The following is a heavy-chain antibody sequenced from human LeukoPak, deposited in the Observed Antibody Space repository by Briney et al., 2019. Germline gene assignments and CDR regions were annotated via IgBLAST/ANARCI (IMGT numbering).Heavy chain of an antibody. V-gene: IGHV3-33*01. D-gene: IGHD3-10*01. CDR3: ARDWGSGNSYYFDY. Sequence: GGSLRLSCTASGFTFSNYGMHWVRQAPGKGLEWVAVIWYDGSNKYYADSVKGRFTISRDNSKNTLYLQMDSLRAEDTAVYYCARDWGSGNSYYFDYWGQGTLVTVSS. J-gene: IGHJ4*02. CDR1: GFTFSNYG. CDR2: IWYDGSNK.